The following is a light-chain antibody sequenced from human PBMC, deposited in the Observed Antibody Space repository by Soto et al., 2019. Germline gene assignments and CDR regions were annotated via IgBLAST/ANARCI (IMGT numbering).Light chain of an antibody. Sequence: EIVLTQSPGTLSLSPGERATLSCRASQSVDSTYLAWFQQKPDQSPRLLIYATSTRATGIPARFSGSGSGTDFTLTISSLEPEDFAVYYCQQRSNWLITFGQGTRLEIK. V-gene: IGKV3D-20*02. J-gene: IGKJ5*01. CDR3: QQRSNWLIT. CDR2: ATS. CDR1: QSVDSTY.